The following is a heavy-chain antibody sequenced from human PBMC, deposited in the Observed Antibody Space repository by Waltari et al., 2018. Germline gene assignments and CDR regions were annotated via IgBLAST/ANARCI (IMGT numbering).Heavy chain of an antibody. CDR1: GGSISSSSYY. Sequence: QLQLQESGPGLVKPSETLSLTCTVSGGSISSSSYYWGWIRQPPGKGLEWIGRIYYSGSTYYNPSRKIRFTLSVDTSKHQFYLNLSSMTAAETAMDYWARYVASHSSSSGCYFDYWGQGTLVTVSS. CDR3: ARYVASHSSSSGCYFDY. J-gene: IGHJ4*02. V-gene: IGHV4-39*07. D-gene: IGHD6-6*01. CDR2: IYYSGST.